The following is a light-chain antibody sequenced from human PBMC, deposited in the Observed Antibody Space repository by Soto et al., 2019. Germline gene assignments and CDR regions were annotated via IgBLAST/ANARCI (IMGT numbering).Light chain of an antibody. V-gene: IGKV1-39*01. CDR3: QQIHSTSSYT. Sequence: DIQMTQSPSSLSASVGDIVTITCRASQNIRNYLNWYQQRPGKTPNLLVYAASNLRSGVPSRFSGSGAGTLFTLTLSSLQPEDFATYYCQQIHSTSSYTFGQGTRVDIK. CDR1: QNIRNY. J-gene: IGKJ2*01. CDR2: AAS.